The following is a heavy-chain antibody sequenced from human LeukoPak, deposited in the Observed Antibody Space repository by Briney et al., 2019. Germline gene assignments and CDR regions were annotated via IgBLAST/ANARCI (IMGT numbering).Heavy chain of an antibody. CDR2: IYYSGRT. CDR1: GGSISSYY. V-gene: IGHV4-59*01. D-gene: IGHD3-3*01. CDR3: ARLWVLRFLEWPNYGMDV. Sequence: SETLSLTCTVPGGSISSYYWSWIRQPPGKGLEWVGYIYYSGRTKNNTYLKRRVTISVFTSKSQYSLKLSSVTAADTAVYYCARLWVLRFLEWPNYGMDVWGQGTTVTVSS. J-gene: IGHJ6*02.